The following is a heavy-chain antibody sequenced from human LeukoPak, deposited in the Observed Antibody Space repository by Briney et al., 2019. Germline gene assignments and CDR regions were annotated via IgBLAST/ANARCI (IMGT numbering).Heavy chain of an antibody. CDR2: MRSKTQNYAT. J-gene: IGHJ4*02. V-gene: IGHV3-73*01. Sequence: TGGSLKLSCAASGFTFSDSGMHWLRQPPRKGLEWVGRMRSKTQNYATAYAASVKGRFTISRDDSKNRAFLKMNSLKTEDTAVYYCTNYDDSSDLWGYWGQGTLVTVSS. D-gene: IGHD3-22*01. CDR1: GFTFSDSG. CDR3: TNYDDSSDLWGY.